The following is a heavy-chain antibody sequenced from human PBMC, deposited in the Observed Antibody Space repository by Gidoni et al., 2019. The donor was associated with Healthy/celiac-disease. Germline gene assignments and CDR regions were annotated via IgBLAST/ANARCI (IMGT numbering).Heavy chain of an antibody. V-gene: IGHV1-24*01. Sequence: SGTEVKQPAASVKVSCRVSGYTLTELSMHWVRQAPGKGLEWMGGLDPEDGETIYAQKFQCRVTMTEDTTTDTAYMKLSSLRSEDTAVYDCATGGESASVVAGETYYDYCMDVWGQGTTVTVSS. CDR2: LDPEDGET. J-gene: IGHJ6*02. CDR3: ATGGESASVVAGETYYDYCMDV. CDR1: GYTLTELS. D-gene: IGHD2-2*01.